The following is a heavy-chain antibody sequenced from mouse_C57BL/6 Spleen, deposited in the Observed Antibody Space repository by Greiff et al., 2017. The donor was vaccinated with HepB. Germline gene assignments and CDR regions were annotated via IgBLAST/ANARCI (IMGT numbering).Heavy chain of an antibody. Sequence: EVMLVESGGDLVKPGGSLKLSCAASGFTFSSYGMSWVRQTPDKRLEWVATISSGGSYTYYPDSVKGRFTISRDNAKNTLYLQMSSLKSEDTAMYYCASQYDYGFDYWGQGTTLTVSS. D-gene: IGHD2-4*01. CDR2: ISSGGSYT. V-gene: IGHV5-6*01. CDR1: GFTFSSYG. J-gene: IGHJ2*01. CDR3: ASQYDYGFDY.